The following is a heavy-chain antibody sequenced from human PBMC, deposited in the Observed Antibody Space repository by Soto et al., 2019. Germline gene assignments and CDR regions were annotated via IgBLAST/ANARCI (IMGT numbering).Heavy chain of an antibody. CDR1: GGTFSSYA. D-gene: IGHD2-8*01. CDR3: GRAGCVDGMDV. Sequence: QVQLVQSGAEVKKPGSSVKVSCKASGGTFSSYAISWVRQAPGQGLEWMGGIIPIFGTANYAQKFQGRVTITAGESASTAYWEMSSLLSEDTAVCYCGRAGCVDGMDVWGQGTTVTVSS. J-gene: IGHJ6*02. CDR2: IIPIFGTA. V-gene: IGHV1-69*12.